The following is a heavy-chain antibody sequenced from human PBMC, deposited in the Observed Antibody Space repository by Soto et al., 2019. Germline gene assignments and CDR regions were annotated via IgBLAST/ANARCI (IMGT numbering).Heavy chain of an antibody. J-gene: IGHJ5*02. Sequence: PGESLKISCKGSGYSFTSYWISWVRQMPGKGLEWMGRIDPSDSYTNYSPSFRGHVTISADKSISTAYLQWSSLKASDTAMYYCARVRDAGNWFDPWGQGTLVTVSS. CDR2: IDPSDSYT. CDR1: GYSFTSYW. CDR3: ARVRDAGNWFDP. V-gene: IGHV5-10-1*01.